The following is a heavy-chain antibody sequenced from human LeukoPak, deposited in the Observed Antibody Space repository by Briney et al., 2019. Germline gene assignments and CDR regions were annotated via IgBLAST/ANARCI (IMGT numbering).Heavy chain of an antibody. J-gene: IGHJ4*02. CDR1: GFTFSSYW. CDR2: INQDGSEK. D-gene: IGHD3-22*01. Sequence: GGSLRLSYAASGFTFSSYWMSWVRQAPGKGLEWVANINQDGSEKYYVDSVKGRFTISRDNAKSSLYLQMNSLRAEDTAVYYCAGWDGNGYYLDQGTLVTVSS. CDR3: AGWDGNGYY. V-gene: IGHV3-7*01.